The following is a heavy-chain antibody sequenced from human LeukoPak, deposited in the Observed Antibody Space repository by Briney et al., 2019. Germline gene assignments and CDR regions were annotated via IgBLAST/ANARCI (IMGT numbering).Heavy chain of an antibody. CDR2: IYTSGST. D-gene: IGHD6-19*01. J-gene: IGHJ5*02. V-gene: IGHV4-61*02. CDR1: GGSISSGSYY. Sequence: SQTLSLTCTVSGGSISSGSYYWSWIRQPAGKGLEWIGRIYTSGSTNYNPSLKSRVTISVDTSKNQFPLKLSSVTAADTAVYYCARDPSAVAAGWFDPWGHGTLVTVSS. CDR3: ARDPSAVAAGWFDP.